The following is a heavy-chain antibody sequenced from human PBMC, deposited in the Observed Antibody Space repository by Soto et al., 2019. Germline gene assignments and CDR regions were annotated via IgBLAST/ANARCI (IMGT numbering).Heavy chain of an antibody. CDR1: GGSVSSDP. Sequence: GASVKVSCKASGGSVSSDPISWVRQAPGQGLEWMGGIIPIFGSPTYAQRFQGRVTITADESSRTAYLELRSLKSDDTAVYYCATQFHHCGGDCYRGPYFGMDVWGQGTTVTVSS. D-gene: IGHD2-21*02. CDR3: ATQFHHCGGDCYRGPYFGMDV. V-gene: IGHV1-69*13. CDR2: IIPIFGSP. J-gene: IGHJ6*02.